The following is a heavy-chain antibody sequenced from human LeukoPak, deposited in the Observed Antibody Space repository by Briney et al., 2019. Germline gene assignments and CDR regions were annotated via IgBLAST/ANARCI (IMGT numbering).Heavy chain of an antibody. Sequence: SETLSLTCTVSGGSISSYYWSWIRQPAGKGLEWIGRIYTSGSTNYNPSLKSRVTMSVDTSKNQFSLELSSVTAADTAVYYCAREGFTEDAFDIWGQGTMVTVSS. D-gene: IGHD2-15*01. V-gene: IGHV4-4*07. CDR2: IYTSGST. CDR3: AREGFTEDAFDI. CDR1: GGSISSYY. J-gene: IGHJ3*02.